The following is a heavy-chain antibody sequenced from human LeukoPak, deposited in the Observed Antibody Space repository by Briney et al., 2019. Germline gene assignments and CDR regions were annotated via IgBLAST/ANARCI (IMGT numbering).Heavy chain of an antibody. CDR3: ARRGGAHRYSGSYFFDY. D-gene: IGHD1-26*01. CDR2: ISYDGSNK. CDR1: GFTFSSYG. Sequence: GRSLRLSCAASGFTFSSYGMHWVRQAPGKGLEWVAVISYDGSNKYYADSVKGRFTISRDNSKNTLYLQMNSLRADDTAVYYCARRGGAHRYSGSYFFDYWGQGTLVTVSS. V-gene: IGHV3-30*03. J-gene: IGHJ4*02.